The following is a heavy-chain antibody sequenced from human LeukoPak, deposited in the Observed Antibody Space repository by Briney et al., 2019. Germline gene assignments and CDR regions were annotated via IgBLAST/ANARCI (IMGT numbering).Heavy chain of an antibody. V-gene: IGHV1-8*01. CDR3: ARGFPTTRFYYYYYYMDV. J-gene: IGHJ6*03. CDR1: GYTFTSYD. Sequence: GASVKVSCKASGYTFTSYDINWVRQATGQGLEWMGWMNPNSGNTGYAQKFQGRVTMTRNTSISTAYMELSSLRSEDTAVYYCARGFPTTRFYYYYYYMDVRGRGTTVTVSS. D-gene: IGHD1-1*01. CDR2: MNPNSGNT.